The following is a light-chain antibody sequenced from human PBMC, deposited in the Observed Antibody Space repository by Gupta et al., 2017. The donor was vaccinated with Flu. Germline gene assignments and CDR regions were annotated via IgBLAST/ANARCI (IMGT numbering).Light chain of an antibody. V-gene: IGKV3-11*01. CDR2: DAS. Sequence: ATLSLSPGERATLSCRASQSVSNYLVWYQQKPGQAPRLLIYDASNRATGIPARFSGSGSGTDFTLTISSLEPEDFAVYYCQQRSNWPPLTFGPGTKVDIK. CDR1: QSVSNY. CDR3: QQRSNWPPLT. J-gene: IGKJ3*01.